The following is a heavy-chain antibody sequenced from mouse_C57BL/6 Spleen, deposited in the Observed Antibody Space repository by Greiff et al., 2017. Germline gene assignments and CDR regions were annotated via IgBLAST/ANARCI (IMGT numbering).Heavy chain of an antibody. J-gene: IGHJ1*03. CDR2: IYPGDGDT. Sequence: VQLQQSGPELVKPGASVKISCKASGYAFSSSWLNWVKQRPGKGLEWIGRIYPGDGDTNYNGKFKGKATLTADKSSSTAYMQLSSLTSEDSAVYFCAKGYYDYDFWYFDVWGTGTTVTVSS. CDR1: GYAFSSSW. D-gene: IGHD2-4*01. CDR3: AKGYYDYDFWYFDV. V-gene: IGHV1-82*01.